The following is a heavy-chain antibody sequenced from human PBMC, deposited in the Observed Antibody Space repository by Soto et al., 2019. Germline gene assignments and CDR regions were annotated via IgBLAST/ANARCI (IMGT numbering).Heavy chain of an antibody. D-gene: IGHD2-8*02. Sequence: XXTLSLTCAVSCGSITSTNWWSWVRQPPGKGMEWIEXIYHSXSPNYNPSLKXXATISVDXXKNQSSLKLTSVNDADTDVYYCARDKITGLFDYWGKGTLVTVYS. CDR3: ARDKITGLFDY. J-gene: IGHJ4*02. CDR1: CGSITSTNW. CDR2: IYHSXSP. V-gene: IGHV4-4*02.